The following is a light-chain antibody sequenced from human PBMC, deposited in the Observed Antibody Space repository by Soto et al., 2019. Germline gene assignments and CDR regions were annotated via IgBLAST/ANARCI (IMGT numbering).Light chain of an antibody. CDR3: QVWDGRSSVSV. J-gene: IGLJ3*02. V-gene: IGLV3-21*02. CDR1: NIGTRS. Sequence: SYVLTQPPSVSVAPGQTATLTCGGKNIGTRSVHWYQQKAGQAPILVVYDDSDRPSGIPERLSGSNSGNTATLTISRVEAGDEADYFCQVWDGRSSVSVFGGGTKVTVL. CDR2: DDS.